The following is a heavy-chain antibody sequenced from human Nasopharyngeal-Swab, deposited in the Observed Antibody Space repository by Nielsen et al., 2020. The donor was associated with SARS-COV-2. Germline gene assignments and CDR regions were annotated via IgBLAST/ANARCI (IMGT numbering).Heavy chain of an antibody. D-gene: IGHD3-10*01. J-gene: IGHJ6*03. CDR1: GGSISSGGYY. CDR3: ARANGVWGVIVDYYYYMDV. V-gene: IGHV4-31*03. Sequence: SETLSLTCTVSGGSISSGGYYWSWIRQHPGKGLEWIGYIYYSGSTYYNPSLKSRVTISVDTSKNQFSLKLSSVTAADTAVYYCARANGVWGVIVDYYYYMDVWGKGTTVTVSS. CDR2: IYYSGST.